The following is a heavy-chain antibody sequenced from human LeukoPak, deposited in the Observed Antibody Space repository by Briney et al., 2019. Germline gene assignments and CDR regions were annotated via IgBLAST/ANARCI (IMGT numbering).Heavy chain of an antibody. CDR2: ISHSGRS. V-gene: IGHV4-34*01. Sequence: SETLSLTCAVYGGSFSGYYWSWIRQPPGKGLEWIGEISHSGRSNYNSSLKSRVTISVDTSKNRFSLNLSSVSAADTAVYYCARRGRMVWTRLNDYYGMDVWGQGTTVTVSS. J-gene: IGHJ6*02. CDR3: ARRGRMVWTRLNDYYGMDV. D-gene: IGHD3/OR15-3a*01. CDR1: GGSFSGYY.